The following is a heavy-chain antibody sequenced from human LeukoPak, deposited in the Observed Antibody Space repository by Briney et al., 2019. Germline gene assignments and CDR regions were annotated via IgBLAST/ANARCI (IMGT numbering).Heavy chain of an antibody. Sequence: AASVKVSCKTSGYTFATYFMHWVRQAPGQGLEWMGYIKPNSGVTNYAQKFRGRVTMTWDTSISTAYIELSGLTSDDTAIYYCARPTYWGSNCYFNFDYWGQGTLVTVSS. CDR2: IKPNSGVT. J-gene: IGHJ4*02. CDR1: GYTFATYF. CDR3: ARPTYWGSNCYFNFDY. D-gene: IGHD2-21*02. V-gene: IGHV1-2*02.